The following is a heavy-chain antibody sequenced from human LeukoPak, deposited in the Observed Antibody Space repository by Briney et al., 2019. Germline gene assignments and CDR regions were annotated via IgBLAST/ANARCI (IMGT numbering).Heavy chain of an antibody. D-gene: IGHD5-18*01. CDR1: GFTFSSCA. Sequence: GGSLRLSCAASGFTFSSCAMSWVRQAPGKGLEWVSAISDSGAYTYYADSVKGRFTISRDNSKNTLYLQMNSLRAEDTAVYYCATLPNYSYGHPYYFDSWGQGTLVSISS. V-gene: IGHV3-23*01. CDR2: ISDSGAYT. J-gene: IGHJ4*02. CDR3: ATLPNYSYGHPYYFDS.